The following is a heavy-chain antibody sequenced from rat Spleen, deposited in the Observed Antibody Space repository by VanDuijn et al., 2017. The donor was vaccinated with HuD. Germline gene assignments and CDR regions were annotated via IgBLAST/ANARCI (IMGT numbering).Heavy chain of an antibody. V-gene: IGHV2-43*01. CDR2: IWIDGNT. CDR3: ARDRTGPFDY. J-gene: IGHJ2*01. D-gene: IGHD4-2*01. CDR1: GFSLTSYH. Sequence: QVQLKESGPGLVQPSQTLSLTCTVSGFSLTSYHISWVRQPPGKGLEWMGVIWIDGNTAYNSLLKSRLRISRDTSKSQVFLKMNSLQSEDTATYYCARDRTGPFDYWGQGVMVTVSS.